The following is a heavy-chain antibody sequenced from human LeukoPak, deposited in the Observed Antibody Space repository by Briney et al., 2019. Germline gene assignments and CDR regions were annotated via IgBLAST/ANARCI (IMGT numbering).Heavy chain of an antibody. CDR2: ISYDGSNK. D-gene: IGHD6-13*01. V-gene: IGHV3-30*18. Sequence: PGRSLRLSCAASGFTFSSYGMHWVRQAPGKGLEWVAVISYDGSNKYYADSVKGRFTISRDNSKNTLYLQMNSLRAEDTAVYYRAKMARGSSSWYWDYWGQGTLVTVSS. CDR3: AKMARGSSSWYWDY. CDR1: GFTFSSYG. J-gene: IGHJ4*02.